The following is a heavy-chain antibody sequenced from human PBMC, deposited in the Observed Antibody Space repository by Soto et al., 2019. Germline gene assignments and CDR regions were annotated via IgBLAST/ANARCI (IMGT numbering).Heavy chain of an antibody. CDR1: GFTFSDPY. CDR3: ASGGQVY. J-gene: IGHJ4*02. Sequence: EVHLVESGGGLVQPGGSLRLSCAASGFTFSDPYMDWVRQAPGKGLEWVGRIRNRVNSYTTDYAASVRGRFTSSRDDSKNSLYLQMNSLKTEDTAVYYCASGGQVYWGQGALVTVSS. CDR2: IRNRVNSYTT. V-gene: IGHV3-72*01.